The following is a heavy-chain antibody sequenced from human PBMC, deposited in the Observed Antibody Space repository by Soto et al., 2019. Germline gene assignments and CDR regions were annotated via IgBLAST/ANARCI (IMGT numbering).Heavy chain of an antibody. Sequence: QVQLQESGPGLVKPSGTLSLTCAVSGGSISSSNCWSWVRQPPGKGLEWIGEIYNSGSTNFNPSLKSRVTISVDKSKSLFSLKLKSVTAAETAVYYCARVCGSYYYGMDVWGPGTRVTVSS. CDR1: GGSISSSNC. CDR3: ARVCGSYYYGMDV. J-gene: IGHJ6*01. V-gene: IGHV4-4*02. CDR2: IYNSGST.